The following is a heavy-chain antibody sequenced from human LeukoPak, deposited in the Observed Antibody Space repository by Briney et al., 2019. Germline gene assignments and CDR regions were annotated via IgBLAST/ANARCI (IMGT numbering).Heavy chain of an antibody. Sequence: ASVKVSCKVSGYTLTELSMHWVRQAPGKGLEWMGGFDPEDGETIYAQKFQGRVTMTRDTSTSTVYMELSSLRSEDTAVYYCARDRYYGSGSYYYYYMDVWGKGTTVTISS. D-gene: IGHD3-10*01. CDR3: ARDRYYGSGSYYYYYMDV. CDR1: GYTLTELS. J-gene: IGHJ6*03. V-gene: IGHV1-24*01. CDR2: FDPEDGET.